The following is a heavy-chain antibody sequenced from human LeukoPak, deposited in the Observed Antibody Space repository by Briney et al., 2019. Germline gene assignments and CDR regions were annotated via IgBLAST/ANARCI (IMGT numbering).Heavy chain of an antibody. Sequence: SETLSLTCTVSGGSLSNYYWSWIRQPPGKGLEWIGYIYYSGSTYYNPSLKSRVTISVDTSKNQFSLKLSSVTAADTAVYYCARGRGIGRWDFDYWGQGTLVTVSS. CDR3: ARGRGIGRWDFDY. CDR1: GGSLSNYY. V-gene: IGHV4-30-4*01. CDR2: IYYSGST. D-gene: IGHD5-24*01. J-gene: IGHJ4*02.